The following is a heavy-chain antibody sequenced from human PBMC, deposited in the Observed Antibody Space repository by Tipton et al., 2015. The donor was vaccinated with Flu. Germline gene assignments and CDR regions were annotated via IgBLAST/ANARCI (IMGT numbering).Heavy chain of an antibody. CDR1: GGSISSSSYY. D-gene: IGHD4-17*01. J-gene: IGHJ4*02. CDR3: ARESRRPFYGDFFDY. V-gene: IGHV4-39*07. CDR2: IYYSGST. Sequence: TLSLTCTVSGGSISSSSYYWGWIRQPPGKGLEWIGSIYYSGSTYHNPSLKSRVTISVDTSKNQFSLKLSSVTAADTAVYYCARESRRPFYGDFFDYWGQGTLVTVSS.